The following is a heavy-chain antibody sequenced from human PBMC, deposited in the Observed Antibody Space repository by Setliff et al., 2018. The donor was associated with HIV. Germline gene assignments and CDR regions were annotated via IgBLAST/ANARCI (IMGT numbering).Heavy chain of an antibody. CDR1: GYAFNSYT. V-gene: IGHV1-8*01. CDR3: ARIGRTPYYYYYMDV. D-gene: IGHD2-15*01. CDR2: INPNSDNT. J-gene: IGHJ6*03. Sequence: ASVKVSCKASGYAFNSYTLNWVRQATGRGLEWMGWINPNSDNTAYAQKFQGRLTMTRNTSTGTVYMELGSLRSEDTAVYYCARIGRTPYYYYYMDVWGKGTTVTVSS.